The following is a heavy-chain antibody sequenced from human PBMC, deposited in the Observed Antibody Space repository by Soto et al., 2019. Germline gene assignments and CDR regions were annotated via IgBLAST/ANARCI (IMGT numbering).Heavy chain of an antibody. Sequence: GGSLRLSCAASGFTFSSYWMSWVRQAPGKGLEWVSNIKQDGSEKYYVDSVKGRFTISRDNAKNSLYLQMNSLRAEDTAVYYCARERGHYYGSGSYYNECYMDVWGKGTTVTVSS. CDR2: IKQDGSEK. D-gene: IGHD3-10*01. V-gene: IGHV3-7*01. J-gene: IGHJ6*03. CDR1: GFTFSSYW. CDR3: ARERGHYYGSGSYYNECYMDV.